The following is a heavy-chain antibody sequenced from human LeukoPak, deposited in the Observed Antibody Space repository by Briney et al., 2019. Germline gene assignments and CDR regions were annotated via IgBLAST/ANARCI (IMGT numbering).Heavy chain of an antibody. CDR2: IYYSGST. Sequence: SETLSLTCTVSGGSISSYYWSWIRQPPGKGLEWIGYIYYSGSTKYNPSLKSRVTISIDTSKSQFSLKLTSVTAADTAVYYCARVSSGEKIDYWGQGTVVTVSS. CDR1: GGSISSYY. V-gene: IGHV4-59*01. D-gene: IGHD3-16*01. CDR3: ARVSSGEKIDY. J-gene: IGHJ4*02.